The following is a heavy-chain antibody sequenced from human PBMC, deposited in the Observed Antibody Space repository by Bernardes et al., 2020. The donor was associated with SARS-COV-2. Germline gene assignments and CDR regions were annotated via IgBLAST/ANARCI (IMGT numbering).Heavy chain of an antibody. D-gene: IGHD1-1*01. CDR3: ARDQQLRAEGMDD. J-gene: IGHJ6*02. Sequence: SHTLSLTCAISGDSVSSNTAACDWIRQSPSRGLEWLGRTYHRSKWYNDYAVSVKRRITINTDTTKNQFSLQVNSVTPEDTAVHDCARDQQLRAEGMDDWGQGTTVTVSS. CDR2: TYHRSKWYN. V-gene: IGHV6-1*01. CDR1: GDSVSSNTAA.